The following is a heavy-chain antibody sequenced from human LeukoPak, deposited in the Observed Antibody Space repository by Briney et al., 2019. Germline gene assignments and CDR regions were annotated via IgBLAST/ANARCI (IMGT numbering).Heavy chain of an antibody. V-gene: IGHV4-34*01. CDR2: INHSGST. D-gene: IGHD1-26*01. J-gene: IGHJ4*02. Sequence: PSETLSLTCAVYGGSFSGYYWSWIRQPPGKGLEWIGEINHSGSTNYNPSLKSRVTISVDTSKNQFSLKLSSVTAADTAVYYWARRGGADSGSYVDYWGQGTLVTVSS. CDR1: GGSFSGYY. CDR3: ARRGGADSGSYVDY.